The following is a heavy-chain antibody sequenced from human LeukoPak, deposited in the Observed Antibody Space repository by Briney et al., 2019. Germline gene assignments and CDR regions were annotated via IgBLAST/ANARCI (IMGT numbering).Heavy chain of an antibody. CDR3: ARDPYSGAYGDTYYYYMDV. CDR2: ISSSSSYI. V-gene: IGHV3-21*01. J-gene: IGHJ6*03. CDR1: GFTFSSYS. Sequence: GGSLRLSCAASGFTFSSYSMNWVRQAPGKGLEWVSSISSSSSYIYYADSVKGRFTISRDNARNSLYLQMNSLTAEDTAVYYCARDPYSGAYGDTYYYYMDVWGKGTTVTISS. D-gene: IGHD1-26*01.